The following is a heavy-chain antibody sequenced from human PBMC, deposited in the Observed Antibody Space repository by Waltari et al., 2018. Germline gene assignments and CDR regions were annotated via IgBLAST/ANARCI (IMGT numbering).Heavy chain of an antibody. Sequence: QVQLQESGPGLVKPSETLSLTCNVSGGSISSYSWSWIRQPPGRGLEWIGYIYYSGSTNDNPSLKSRVTISVDTSKNQCSLKLSSVTAADTAVYYCARDSSGFNWFDPWGQGILVTVSS. CDR3: ARDSSGFNWFDP. J-gene: IGHJ5*02. CDR1: GGSISSYS. D-gene: IGHD6-19*01. V-gene: IGHV4-59*01. CDR2: IYYSGST.